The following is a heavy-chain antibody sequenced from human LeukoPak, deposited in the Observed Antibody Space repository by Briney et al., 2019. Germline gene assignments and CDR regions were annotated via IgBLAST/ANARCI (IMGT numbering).Heavy chain of an antibody. CDR1: GFTFSSYG. V-gene: IGHV3-48*04. J-gene: IGHJ4*02. CDR2: ISSSSSTI. CDR3: ARAVLYCICRSCYSPRGLDY. Sequence: PGGSLRLSCAASGFTFSSYGMNWVRQAPGKGLEWVSDISSSSSTIYYADSVKGRFTVSRDNAKNSLYLQMNSLRAEDTAQYYSARAVLYCICRSCYSPRGLDYWGQGSMVTVSS. D-gene: IGHD2-15*01.